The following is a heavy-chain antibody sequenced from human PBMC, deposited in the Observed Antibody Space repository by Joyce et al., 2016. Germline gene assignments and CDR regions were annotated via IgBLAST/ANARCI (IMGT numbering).Heavy chain of an antibody. CDR1: GFTFSSYA. D-gene: IGHD3-22*01. J-gene: IGHJ3*02. V-gene: IGHV3-23*01. Sequence: EVQLLESGGGLVQPGGSLRLSCTASGFTFSSYAMTWVRQAPGKGLEWVSIVSDNGGTTYYADSVEGRFTISRDNSKNTLYLHMYSLRAEDTAVYYCAKGEVVINSETFDIWGQGTMVTVSS. CDR2: VSDNGGTT. CDR3: AKGEVVINSETFDI.